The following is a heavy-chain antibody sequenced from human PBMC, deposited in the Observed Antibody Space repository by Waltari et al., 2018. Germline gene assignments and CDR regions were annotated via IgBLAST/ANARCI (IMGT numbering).Heavy chain of an antibody. Sequence: QVQLVQSGAEVKKPGASVKVSCKTSGYPFTSYYMHWVRQAPGQGLEWMGWINTRKGGTNDAQKYQGRVTMTRDTSISTAYMELGRLISNDTAVYYCARTYQSGSYSDYWGQGTPVTVSS. CDR1: GYPFTSYY. D-gene: IGHD1-26*01. J-gene: IGHJ4*02. V-gene: IGHV1-2*02. CDR3: ARTYQSGSYSDY. CDR2: INTRKGGT.